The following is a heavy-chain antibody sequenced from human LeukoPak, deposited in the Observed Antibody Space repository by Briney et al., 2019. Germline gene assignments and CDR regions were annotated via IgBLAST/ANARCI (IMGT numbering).Heavy chain of an antibody. V-gene: IGHV3-66*02. J-gene: IGHJ4*02. CDR2: IYSGGST. CDR1: GFTVSSNY. CDR3: ARVQMIVVVQAFDY. D-gene: IGHD3-22*01. Sequence: GGSLRLSCAASGFTVSSNYMSWVRQAPGNGLEWVSVIYSGGSTYYADSVKGRFTISRDNSKNTLYLQMNGLRAEDTAVYYCARVQMIVVVQAFDYWGQGTLVTVSS.